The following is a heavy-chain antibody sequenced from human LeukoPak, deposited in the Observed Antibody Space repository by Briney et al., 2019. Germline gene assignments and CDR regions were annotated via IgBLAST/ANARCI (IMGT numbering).Heavy chain of an antibody. CDR3: VKDERGAYYEF. Sequence: PGGSLRLSCAASEFTFSNYWMTWVRQAPGKGLEWVANINEDETAKYYVGSVKGRFTISRDNAKNSLYLQMNSLRAEDTAIYYCVKDERGAYYEFWGQGTLVTVSS. V-gene: IGHV3-7*03. D-gene: IGHD3-22*01. CDR2: INEDETAK. CDR1: EFTFSNYW. J-gene: IGHJ4*02.